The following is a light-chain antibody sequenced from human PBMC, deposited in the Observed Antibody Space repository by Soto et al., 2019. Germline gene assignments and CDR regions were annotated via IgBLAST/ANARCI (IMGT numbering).Light chain of an antibody. CDR1: SSKIGAGYD. V-gene: IGLV1-40*01. CDR3: QSYDSSLSGYV. CDR2: GNS. Sequence: QSVLTQPPSVSGAPGQRVTICCTGNSSKIGAGYDVHWYQQLPGTAPKLLIYGNSNRPSGVPDRFSGSKSGTSASLAITGLQAEDEADYYCQSYDSSLSGYVFGTGTKVTVL. J-gene: IGLJ1*01.